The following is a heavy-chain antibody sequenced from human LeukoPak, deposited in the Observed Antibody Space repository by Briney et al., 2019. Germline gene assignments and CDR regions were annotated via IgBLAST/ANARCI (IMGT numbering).Heavy chain of an antibody. Sequence: PSETLSLTCAVWGGFFSGYYWSWIRQPPGKGLEGMREINHRGSNNYSTSLHSRVIISVDTSKDQFSLNLGSVAAADTAVYYCARGLRSNYLYYYYYDMDVWGKGTPVTVSS. D-gene: IGHD4-11*01. V-gene: IGHV4-34*01. CDR3: ARGLRSNYLYYYYYDMDV. CDR2: INHRGSN. J-gene: IGHJ6*03. CDR1: GGFFSGYY.